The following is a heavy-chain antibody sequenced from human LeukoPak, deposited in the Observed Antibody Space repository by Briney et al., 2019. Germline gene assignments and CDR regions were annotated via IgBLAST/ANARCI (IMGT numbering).Heavy chain of an antibody. CDR3: ARAVGATSDAFDI. D-gene: IGHD1-26*01. CDR2: MNPNSGNT. Sequence: AAVKVSCKASGYTYTSYDTNWVRQATGQGLEWMGWMNPNSGNTGYAQKFQGRVTITRNTSISTAYMELSSLRSEDTAVYYCARAVGATSDAFDIWGQGTMVTVSS. J-gene: IGHJ3*02. CDR1: GYTYTSYD. V-gene: IGHV1-8*03.